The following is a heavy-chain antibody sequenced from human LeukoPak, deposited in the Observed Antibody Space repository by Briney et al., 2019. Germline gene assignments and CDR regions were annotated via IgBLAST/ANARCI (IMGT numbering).Heavy chain of an antibody. V-gene: IGHV3-74*01. Sequence: GSLRLSCAASGFTFSSYWMHWVRQAPGKGLVWVSRINSDGSSTSYADSVKGRFTISRDNAKNTLYLQMNSLRAEDTAVYYCARDRTRRRDGYNDYYYYGMDVWGQGTTVTVSS. CDR2: INSDGSST. CDR3: ARDRTRRRDGYNDYYYYGMDV. CDR1: GFTFSSYW. J-gene: IGHJ6*02. D-gene: IGHD5-24*01.